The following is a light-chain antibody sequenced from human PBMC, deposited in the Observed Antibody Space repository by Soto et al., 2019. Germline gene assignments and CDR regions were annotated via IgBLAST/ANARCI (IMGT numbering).Light chain of an antibody. CDR3: MQGTHPYS. Sequence: DVVMTQSPLSLPVTLGQPASISCGSSQSLVYSDGNTYLSWFQQRPGQSPRRLIYKVSNRDSGVPDRFSGSGSGTEFTLEISRLEAEDVGVYYCMQGTHPYSFGQGTKLEIK. CDR1: QSLVYSDGNTY. J-gene: IGKJ2*03. V-gene: IGKV2-30*01. CDR2: KVS.